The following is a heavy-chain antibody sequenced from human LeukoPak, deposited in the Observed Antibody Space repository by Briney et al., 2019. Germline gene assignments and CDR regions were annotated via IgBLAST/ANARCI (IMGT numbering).Heavy chain of an antibody. CDR1: GFTFSSYG. J-gene: IGHJ5*02. CDR3: ARDARPLATEGWFDP. Sequence: GGSLRLSCAASGFTFSSYGMHWVRQAPGKGLEWVAVIWYDGSNKYYADSVKGRFTISRDNSKNTLYLQMNSLRAEDTAVYYCARDARPLATEGWFDPWAQGTLVTVSS. CDR2: IWYDGSNK. V-gene: IGHV3-33*01.